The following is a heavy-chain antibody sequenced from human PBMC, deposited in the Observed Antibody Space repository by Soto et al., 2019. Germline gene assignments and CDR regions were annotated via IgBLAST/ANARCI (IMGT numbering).Heavy chain of an antibody. Sequence: LQTLSLTCTVSGGSVTNSSYYWSWIRQSPGKGLEWIGCVYYRGRSYSKSSVKSRGTISVDTSKNRFSRSWNSGTASDTAVYFCVSQRTTVPTQAYFDYWGPGALVTVSS. V-gene: IGHV4-39*01. CDR1: GGSVTNSSYY. CDR3: VSQRTTVPTQAYFDY. J-gene: IGHJ4*02. D-gene: IGHD4-17*01. CDR2: VYYRGRS.